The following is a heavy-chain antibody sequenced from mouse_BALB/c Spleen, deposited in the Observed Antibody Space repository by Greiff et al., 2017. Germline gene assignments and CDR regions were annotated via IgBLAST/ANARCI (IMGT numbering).Heavy chain of an antibody. Sequence: EVHLVESGGDLVKPGGSLKLSCAASGFTFSSYGMSWVRQTPDKRLEWVATISSGGSYTYYPDSVKGRFTISRDNAKNTLYLQMSSLKSEDTAMYYCARQEVSDYYFDYWGQGTTLTVSS. CDR1: GFTFSSYG. CDR3: ARQEVSDYYFDY. D-gene: IGHD2-14*01. V-gene: IGHV5-6*01. J-gene: IGHJ2*01. CDR2: ISSGGSYT.